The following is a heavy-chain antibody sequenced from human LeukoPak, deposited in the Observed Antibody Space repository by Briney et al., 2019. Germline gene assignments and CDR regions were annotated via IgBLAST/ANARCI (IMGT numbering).Heavy chain of an antibody. CDR3: AKGLQSNYYYYHAMDV. CDR2: ISYDGTNK. V-gene: IGHV3-30*18. CDR1: GFTFSSYG. Sequence: GGSLRLSCAASGFTFSSYGMHWARQAPGKGLEWLAVISYDGTNKDYADSVKGRFTISRDNSKNTLYLQVNSLRAEDTAVYYCAKGLQSNYYYYHAMDVWGQGTTVTVSS. D-gene: IGHD4-11*01. J-gene: IGHJ6*02.